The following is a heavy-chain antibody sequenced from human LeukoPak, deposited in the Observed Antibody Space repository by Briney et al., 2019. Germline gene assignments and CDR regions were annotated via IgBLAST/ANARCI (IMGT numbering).Heavy chain of an antibody. J-gene: IGHJ4*02. CDR3: ARDEEYYDSSGYPLPALDY. CDR2: IKQDGSEK. Sequence: PGRSLRLSCAASGFTFSSYWMSWVRQAPGKGLEWVANIKQDGSEKYYVDSVKGRFTISRDNAKNSLYLQMNSLRAEDTAVYYCARDEEYYDSSGYPLPALDYWGQGTLVTVSS. CDR1: GFTFSSYW. V-gene: IGHV3-7*01. D-gene: IGHD3-22*01.